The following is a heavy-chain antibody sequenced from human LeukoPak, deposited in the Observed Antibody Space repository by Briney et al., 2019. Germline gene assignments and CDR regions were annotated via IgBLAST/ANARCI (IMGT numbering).Heavy chain of an antibody. V-gene: IGHV4-59*08. CDR3: ARHVVAAAGTEVWFDA. CDR2: IYYSGST. D-gene: IGHD6-13*01. Sequence: PSETLSLTCTVSGGSISSYYWGWIRQPPGQGLEWMWYIYYSGSTNYNPSLKSRVTISVDTSKNQFSLKLSSVTAAATAVYYCARHVVAAAGTEVWFDAWGEGTLVTV. CDR1: GGSISSYY. J-gene: IGHJ5*02.